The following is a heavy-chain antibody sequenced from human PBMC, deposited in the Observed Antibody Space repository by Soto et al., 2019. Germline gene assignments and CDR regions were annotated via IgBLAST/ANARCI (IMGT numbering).Heavy chain of an antibody. J-gene: IGHJ4*02. CDR3: ARDRTYYGDYVGDY. CDR2: INAGNGNT. Sequence: QVQLVQSGAEVKKPGASVKVSCKASGYTFTSYVLHWVRQAPGQRPEWMGWINAGNGNTKYSQNFQGRVTISKNTSASPVYTALRSLKSEATAVYSCARDRTYYGDYVGDYGGQGSLVADSS. D-gene: IGHD4-17*01. CDR1: GYTFTSYV. V-gene: IGHV1-3*01.